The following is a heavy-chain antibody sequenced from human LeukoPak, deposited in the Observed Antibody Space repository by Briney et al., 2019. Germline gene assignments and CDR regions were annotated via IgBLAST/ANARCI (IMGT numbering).Heavy chain of an antibody. CDR3: ARATIEYSSSSGGYYFDY. CDR2: MNPNSGNT. J-gene: IGHJ4*02. CDR1: GYTFTSYD. V-gene: IGHV1-8*01. Sequence: ASVKVPCKASGYTFTSYDINWVRQATGQGLEWMGWMNPNSGNTGYAQKFQGRVTMTRNTSISTAYMELSSLRSEDTAVYYCARATIEYSSSSGGYYFDYWGQGTLVTVSS. D-gene: IGHD6-6*01.